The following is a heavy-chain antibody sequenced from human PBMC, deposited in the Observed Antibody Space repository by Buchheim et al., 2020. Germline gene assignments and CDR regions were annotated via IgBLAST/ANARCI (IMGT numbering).Heavy chain of an antibody. CDR1: GYTFTSYY. J-gene: IGHJ5*02. V-gene: IGHV1-46*01. D-gene: IGHD3-10*01. CDR2: INPSGGST. Sequence: QVQLVQSGAEVKKPGASVKVSCKASGYTFTSYYMHWVRQAPGQGLEWMGIINPSGGSTSYAQKFQGRVTMTRDTSTRPVYMELSSLRSEDTAVYYCARDYGSGSYYPNWFDPWGQGTL. CDR3: ARDYGSGSYYPNWFDP.